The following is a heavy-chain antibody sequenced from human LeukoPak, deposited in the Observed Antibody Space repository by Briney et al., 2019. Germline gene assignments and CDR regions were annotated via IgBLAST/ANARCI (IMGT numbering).Heavy chain of an antibody. V-gene: IGHV4-38-2*02. D-gene: IGHD5-18*01. CDR1: GYSISSGYF. CDR2: IYNSGST. Sequence: PSETLSLTCTVSGYSISSGYFWGWIRQTPGKGLEWIGSIYNSGSTYYNPSLKSRVTLSVDTSKNQFSLKLSSVTAADTAVYYCARDNALWALDYWGQGALVTVSS. J-gene: IGHJ4*02. CDR3: ARDNALWALDY.